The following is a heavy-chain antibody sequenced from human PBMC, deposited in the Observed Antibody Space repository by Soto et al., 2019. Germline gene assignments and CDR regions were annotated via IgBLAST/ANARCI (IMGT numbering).Heavy chain of an antibody. Sequence: PGGSMRLSCAASGFTFSNAGMNWVRQAPGKGLEWVGRIKSKTDGGTTDYAAPVKGRFTISRDDSKNTLYLQMNSLKTEDTAVYYCTTGGSIAAAGYGMDVWGQGTTVTVSS. CDR3: TTGGSIAAAGYGMDV. CDR1: GFTFSNAG. J-gene: IGHJ6*02. D-gene: IGHD6-13*01. V-gene: IGHV3-15*07. CDR2: IKSKTDGGTT.